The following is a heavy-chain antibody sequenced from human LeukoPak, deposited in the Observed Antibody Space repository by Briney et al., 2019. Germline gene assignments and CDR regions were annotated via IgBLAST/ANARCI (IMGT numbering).Heavy chain of an antibody. J-gene: IGHJ5*02. CDR3: ARDRMGSGWYNWFDP. V-gene: IGHV3-48*03. D-gene: IGHD6-19*01. Sequence: PGGSLRLSCAASGFTFSSYEMNWVRQAPGKGLEWISYISISGSTIYYADSVKGRFTISRDDAKNSLYLQMNSLRVEDTSVYYCARDRMGSGWYNWFDPWGQGTLVTVSS. CDR1: GFTFSSYE. CDR2: ISISGSTI.